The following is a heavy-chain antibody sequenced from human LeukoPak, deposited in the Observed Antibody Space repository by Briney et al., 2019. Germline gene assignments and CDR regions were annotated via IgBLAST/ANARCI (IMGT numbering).Heavy chain of an antibody. Sequence: GASVKVSCKTSGYTFTSYAFSWVRQAPGQGLEWMGWISAYNGNTNYAQKLQGRVTMTTDTSTSTAYMELRSLRSDDTAVYYCARELLGEYYFDYWGQGTLVTVSS. J-gene: IGHJ4*02. CDR2: ISAYNGNT. V-gene: IGHV1-18*01. CDR1: GYTFTSYA. CDR3: ARELLGEYYFDY.